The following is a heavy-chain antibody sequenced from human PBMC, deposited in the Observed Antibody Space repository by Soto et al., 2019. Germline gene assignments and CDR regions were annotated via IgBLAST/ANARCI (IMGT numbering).Heavy chain of an antibody. CDR1: GFTFSSYG. CDR2: ISYDGSNK. CDR3: ATEARSSGDY. J-gene: IGHJ4*02. V-gene: IGHV3-30*03. D-gene: IGHD6-6*01. Sequence: QVQLVESGGGVVQPGRSLRLSCAASGFTFSSYGMHWVRQAPGKGLEWVAVISYDGSNKYYADSVKGRFTISRDNSKNTLYLQMNSLRAEDTAVYYCATEARSSGDYWGQGTLVTVSS.